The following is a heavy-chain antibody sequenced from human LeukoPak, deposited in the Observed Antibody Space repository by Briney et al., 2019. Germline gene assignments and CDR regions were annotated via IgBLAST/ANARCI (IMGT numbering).Heavy chain of an antibody. J-gene: IGHJ4*02. CDR3: ARGSRDGYREIDY. CDR2: IIPILGIA. D-gene: IGHD5-24*01. V-gene: IGHV1-69*04. CDR1: GDTFSSYA. Sequence: GASVKVSCKASGDTFSSYAISWVRQAPGQGLEWMGRIIPILGIANYAQKLQGRVTMTTDTSTSTAYMELRSLRSDDTAVYYCARGSRDGYREIDYWGQGTLVTVSS.